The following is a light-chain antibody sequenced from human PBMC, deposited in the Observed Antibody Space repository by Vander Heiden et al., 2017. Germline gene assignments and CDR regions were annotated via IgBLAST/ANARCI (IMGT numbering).Light chain of an antibody. V-gene: IGKV1-33*01. Sequence: IQMTQSPSSLSASVGDRVTITCQASQDISNYLDWYQQKPEKAPKLLIYAASNLETGVPSRFSGSGSGTDFTFTISSLQPEDIATYYCQQYDNLPLTFGGGTKVEIK. CDR1: QDISNY. J-gene: IGKJ4*01. CDR3: QQYDNLPLT. CDR2: AAS.